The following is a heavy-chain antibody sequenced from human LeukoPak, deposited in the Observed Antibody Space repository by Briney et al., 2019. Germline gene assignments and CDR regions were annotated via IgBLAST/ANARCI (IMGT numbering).Heavy chain of an antibody. CDR1: GFTFSNFA. CDR2: ISGSGGST. J-gene: IGHJ4*02. CDR3: AKMVHTEQWLVPFDY. V-gene: IGHV3-23*01. Sequence: GSLRLSCAASGFTFSNFAMNWVRQAPGKGLEWVSTISGSGGSTYYADSVKGRFTISRDNSKNTLYLQMNNLRAEDTAVYYCAKMVHTEQWLVPFDYWGQGTLVTVSS. D-gene: IGHD6-19*01.